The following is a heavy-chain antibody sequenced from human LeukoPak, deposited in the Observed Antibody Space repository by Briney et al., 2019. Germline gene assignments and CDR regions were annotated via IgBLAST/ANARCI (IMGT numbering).Heavy chain of an antibody. CDR2: IKSKTDGGTT. D-gene: IGHD2-2*01. V-gene: IGHV3-15*01. CDR1: GFTFSNAW. CDR3: TTGYCSSTSCYDDYYYMDV. Sequence: GGSLRLSCAASGFTFSNAWMSWVRQAPGKGLEWVGRIKSKTDGGTTDYAAPVKGRFTISRDDSKNTLYLQMNSLKTEDTAVYYCTTGYCSSTSCYDDYYYMDVWGKGTTVTVSS. J-gene: IGHJ6*03.